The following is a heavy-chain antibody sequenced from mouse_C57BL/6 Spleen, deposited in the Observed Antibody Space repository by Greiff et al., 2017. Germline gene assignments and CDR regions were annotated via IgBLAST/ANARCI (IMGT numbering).Heavy chain of an antibody. V-gene: IGHV3-6*01. D-gene: IGHD3-2*01. Sequence: ESGPGLVKPSQSLSLTCSVTGYSITSGYYWNWIRQFPGNKLEWMGYISYDGSNNYNPSLKNRISITRDTSKNQFFLKLNSVTTEDTATYYCARGGDSPSFAYWGQGTLVTVSA. CDR2: ISYDGSN. CDR1: GYSITSGYY. J-gene: IGHJ3*01. CDR3: ARGGDSPSFAY.